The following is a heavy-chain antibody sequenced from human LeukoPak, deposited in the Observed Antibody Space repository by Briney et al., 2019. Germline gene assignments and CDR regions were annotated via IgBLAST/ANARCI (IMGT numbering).Heavy chain of an antibody. CDR2: FDPEDGET. J-gene: IGHJ4*02. CDR1: GYTLTELA. D-gene: IGHD6-13*01. CDR3: VKGIAAAGTLDY. V-gene: IGHV1-24*01. Sequence: ASVKVSCKVSGYTLTELAMHWVRQAPGKGLEWMGGFDPEDGETIYAQKFQGRVTMTEDTSTDTAHMELSSLRSEDTAVYYCVKGIAAAGTLDYWGQGTLVTVSS.